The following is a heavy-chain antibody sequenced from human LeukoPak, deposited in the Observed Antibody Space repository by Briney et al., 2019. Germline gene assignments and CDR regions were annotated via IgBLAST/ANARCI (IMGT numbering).Heavy chain of an antibody. Sequence: SQTLSLTCAISGDSVSSNSATWDWIRQSPSRGLEWLGRTYYRSKWFHDYAVSVKTRITINPDTSKSQFSLQLNSVTPEDTAVYYCARGVRYFDLWGRGTLVTVSS. CDR3: ARGVRYFDL. CDR1: GDSVSSNSAT. V-gene: IGHV6-1*01. J-gene: IGHJ2*01. CDR2: TYYRSKWFH.